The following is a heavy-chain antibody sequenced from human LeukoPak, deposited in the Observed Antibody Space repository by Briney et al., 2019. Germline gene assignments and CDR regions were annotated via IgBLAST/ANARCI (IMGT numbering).Heavy chain of an antibody. CDR3: ARRRLWHTRYYYFDY. CDR1: GGSFSGYY. V-gene: IGHV4-34*01. D-gene: IGHD5-18*01. J-gene: IGHJ4*02. Sequence: SETLSLTCAVYGGSFSGYYWSWIRQPPGKGLEWIGEINHSGSTNYNPSLKSRVTISVDTSKNQFSLKLSSVTAADTAVYYCARRRLWHTRYYYFDYWGQGTLVTVSS. CDR2: INHSGST.